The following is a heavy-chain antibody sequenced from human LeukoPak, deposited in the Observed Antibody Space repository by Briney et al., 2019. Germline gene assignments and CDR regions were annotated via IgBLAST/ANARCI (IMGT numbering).Heavy chain of an antibody. D-gene: IGHD5-12*01. Sequence: ASVKVSCKASGYTFTGYYMHWVRQAPGQGLEWMGRINPNSGGTNYAQKFQGRVTMTRDTSTSTVYMELSSLRSEDTAVYYCARQSYSGYDDDAFDIWGQGTMVTVSS. J-gene: IGHJ3*02. CDR1: GYTFTGYY. V-gene: IGHV1-2*06. CDR3: ARQSYSGYDDDAFDI. CDR2: INPNSGGT.